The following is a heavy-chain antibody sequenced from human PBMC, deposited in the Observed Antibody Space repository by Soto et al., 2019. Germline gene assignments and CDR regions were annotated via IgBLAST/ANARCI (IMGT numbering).Heavy chain of an antibody. V-gene: IGHV1-3*05. CDR2: INAGNGNT. CDR3: ARSPGGPMTPGDY. J-gene: IGHJ4*02. Sequence: QGQLVQSGAEEKKPGASVKVSCKASGYTFTSYAMLWVRQAPGQRLEWMGWINAGNGNTKYSQKFQGRVTITRDTSASTAYMELSSLRSEDTAVYYCARSPGGPMTPGDYWGQGTLVTVSS. CDR1: GYTFTSYA. D-gene: IGHD3-10*01.